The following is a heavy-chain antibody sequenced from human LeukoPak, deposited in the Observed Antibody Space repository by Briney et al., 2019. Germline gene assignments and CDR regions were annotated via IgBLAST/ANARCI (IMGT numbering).Heavy chain of an antibody. Sequence: SETLSLTCTVSGGSISSGGYYWSWIRQPPGKGLEWIGYIYHSGSTYYNPSLKSRVTISVDRSKNQFSLKLSSVTAADTAVYYCARSLAYYDFWSGYFGVDLWGRGTLVTVSS. CDR2: IYHSGST. D-gene: IGHD3-3*01. V-gene: IGHV4-30-2*01. J-gene: IGHJ2*01. CDR1: GGSISSGGYY. CDR3: ARSLAYYDFWSGYFGVDL.